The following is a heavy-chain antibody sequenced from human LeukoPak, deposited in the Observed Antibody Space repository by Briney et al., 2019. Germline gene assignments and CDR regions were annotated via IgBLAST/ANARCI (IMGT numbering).Heavy chain of an antibody. J-gene: IGHJ4*02. V-gene: IGHV3-23*01. CDR2: ISDSGGDT. Sequence: GGSLRLSCTASGFTFSSYSMNWVRQAPGKGLEWVSGISDSGGDTYHADSVKGRFTISRDNSRNTLYLQMNSLRAEDTAVYYCARGARVAGTEEGFDYWGQGTLVTVSS. CDR3: ARGARVAGTEEGFDY. CDR1: GFTFSSYS. D-gene: IGHD6-19*01.